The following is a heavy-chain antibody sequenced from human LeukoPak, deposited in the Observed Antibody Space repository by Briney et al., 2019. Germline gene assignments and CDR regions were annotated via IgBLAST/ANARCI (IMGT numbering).Heavy chain of an antibody. D-gene: IGHD5-12*01. Sequence: GGSLRLSCAASGFTFSSYWMSWVRQAPGKGLDWVANIKQDGSEKNYGDSVKGRFTISRGNAKNLSFLQMNNIRVDDTGVYYCARGGAAPDYWGQGILVIVSS. J-gene: IGHJ4*02. V-gene: IGHV3-7*01. CDR3: ARGGAAPDY. CDR1: GFTFSSYW. CDR2: IKQDGSEK.